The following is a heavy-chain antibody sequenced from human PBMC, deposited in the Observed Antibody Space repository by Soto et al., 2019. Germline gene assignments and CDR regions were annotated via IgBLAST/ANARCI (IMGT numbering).Heavy chain of an antibody. CDR2: IYHXCXX. Sequence: SETLSLTFAVSGGSISSGGYSWSWIRQPPVKVLEFICYIYHXCXXXXXXSLXXXXTXSLXXSNXXXSXXXXXXXAADTAVYYCARSIDPWGQGTLVTVSS. CDR1: GGSISSGGYS. CDR3: ARSIDP. V-gene: IGHV4-30-2*05. J-gene: IGHJ5*02.